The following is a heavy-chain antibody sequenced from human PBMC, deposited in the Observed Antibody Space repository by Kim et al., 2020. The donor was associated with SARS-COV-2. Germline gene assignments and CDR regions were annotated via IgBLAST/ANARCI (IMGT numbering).Heavy chain of an antibody. V-gene: IGHV4-39*01. CDR3: ASQRYDFWSGYFLDY. J-gene: IGHJ4*02. CDR2: IYYSGST. CDR1: GGSISSSSYY. D-gene: IGHD3-3*01. Sequence: SETLSLTCTVSGGSISSSSYYWGWIRQPPGKGLEWIGSIYYSGSTYYNPSLKSRVTISVDTSKNQFSLKLSSVTAADTAVYYCASQRYDFWSGYFLDYWGQGTLVTVSS.